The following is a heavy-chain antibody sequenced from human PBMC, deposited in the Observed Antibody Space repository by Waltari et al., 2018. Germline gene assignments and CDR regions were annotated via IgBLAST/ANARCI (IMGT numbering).Heavy chain of an antibody. CDR1: GFTFDVYA. J-gene: IGHJ4*02. Sequence: EVQLVESGGGLVQHGGSLRLSCAAPGFTFDVYAMPWVRQATGKGLEWVSGIIWNSGNIDYADSVKGRFTISRDNAKNSLYLQMNSLRPEDTAFYYCTKGSTLFGVIIDYFDYWGQGTLVNVSS. CDR3: TKGSTLFGVIIDYFDY. CDR2: IIWNSGNI. V-gene: IGHV3-9*01. D-gene: IGHD3-3*01.